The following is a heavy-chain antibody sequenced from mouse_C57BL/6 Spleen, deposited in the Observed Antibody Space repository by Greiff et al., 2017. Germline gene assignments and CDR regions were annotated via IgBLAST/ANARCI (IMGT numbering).Heavy chain of an antibody. Sequence: VQLQQSGPELVKPGASVKISCKASGYSFTDYNMNWVKQSNGKRLEWIGVINPNYGTNSYNQKFKGKATLTVDQSSSPAYMQLNVLTYDDSAVYYCAIVAHGSSPYAMDYWGQGTSVTVSS. CDR2: INPNYGTN. J-gene: IGHJ4*01. D-gene: IGHD1-1*01. CDR3: AIVAHGSSPYAMDY. V-gene: IGHV1-39*01. CDR1: GYSFTDYN.